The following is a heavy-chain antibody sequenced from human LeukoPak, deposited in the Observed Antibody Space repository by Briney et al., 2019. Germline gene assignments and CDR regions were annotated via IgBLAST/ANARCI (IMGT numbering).Heavy chain of an antibody. CDR3: ARESVAGPENY. D-gene: IGHD6-19*01. CDR1: GGSISSSSYY. J-gene: IGHJ3*01. Sequence: KTSETLSLTCTVSGGSISSSSYYWGWIRQPPGKGLEWIGSIYYSGSTYYNPSLKSRVTISVDTSKNQFSLKLSSVAAADTAVYYCARESVAGPENYWGQGTMVTVSS. V-gene: IGHV4-39*07. CDR2: IYYSGST.